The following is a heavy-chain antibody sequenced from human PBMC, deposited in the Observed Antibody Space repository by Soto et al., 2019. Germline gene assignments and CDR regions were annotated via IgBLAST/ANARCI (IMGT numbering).Heavy chain of an antibody. D-gene: IGHD6-19*01. CDR1: GFTFSSYG. J-gene: IGHJ3*02. V-gene: IGHV3-33*01. CDR2: IWYDGSNK. CDR3: ARSHSSGWYGLVGAFDI. Sequence: QVQLVESGGGVVQPGRSLRLSCAASGFTFSSYGMHWVRQAPGKGLEWVAVIWYDGSNKYYADSVKGRFTISRDNSKNTLYLQMNSLRAEDTAVYYCARSHSSGWYGLVGAFDIWGQGTMVTVSS.